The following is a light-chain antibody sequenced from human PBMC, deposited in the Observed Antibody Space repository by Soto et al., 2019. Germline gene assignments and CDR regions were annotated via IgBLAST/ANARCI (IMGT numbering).Light chain of an antibody. Sequence: QSVLTQPPSASGTPGQRVTISCSGSSSNIGGHAVNWYQQLPGTAPKLLIYGSNQRPSGVPDLISGSKSGTSASLAISGLQSEDGADYYCAVWDDSLNGYVFATGTKLTVL. V-gene: IGLV1-44*01. CDR1: SSNIGGHA. J-gene: IGLJ1*01. CDR2: GSN. CDR3: AVWDDSLNGYV.